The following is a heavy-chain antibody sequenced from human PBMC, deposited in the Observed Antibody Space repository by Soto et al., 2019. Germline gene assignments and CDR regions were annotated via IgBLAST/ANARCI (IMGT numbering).Heavy chain of an antibody. CDR2: IGTAGDT. V-gene: IGHV3-13*01. CDR3: ARVLLRFLEWLARYYYYGMDV. D-gene: IGHD3-3*01. Sequence: PGGSLRLSCAASGFTFSSYDMHWVRQATGKGLEWVSAIGTAGDTYYPGSVKGRFTISRENDKNSLYLQMNSLRAGDTAVYYCARVLLRFLEWLARYYYYGMDVWGQGTTVTVSS. J-gene: IGHJ6*02. CDR1: GFTFSSYD.